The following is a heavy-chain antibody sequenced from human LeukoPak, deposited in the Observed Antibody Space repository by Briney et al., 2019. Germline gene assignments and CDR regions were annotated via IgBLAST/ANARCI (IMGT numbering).Heavy chain of an antibody. CDR2: IKQDGSNK. Sequence: SGGSLRLSCAVSGFTFSAYWMSWVRQAPGKGLEWVASIKQDGSNKYYLDSVKGRFTISRDNAKNSLYLQMNSLRAEDTAVYYCAGGKYSSSWYVRYFDYWGQGTLVTVSS. CDR1: GFTFSAYW. J-gene: IGHJ4*02. D-gene: IGHD6-13*01. V-gene: IGHV3-7*01. CDR3: AGGKYSSSWYVRYFDY.